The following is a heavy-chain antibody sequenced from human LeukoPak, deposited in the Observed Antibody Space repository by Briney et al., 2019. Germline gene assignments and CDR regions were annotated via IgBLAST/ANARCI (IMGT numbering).Heavy chain of an antibody. D-gene: IGHD5-18*01. CDR3: AREYSYGYDDWFDP. V-gene: IGHV3-23*01. Sequence: PGGSLRLSCAASGFTFSNHAMSWFRQAPGKGLELVSAISPPGGTTYFADSVKGRFNISRDNSKNTLYLQMNSLRAGDTAIYYCAREYSYGYDDWFDPWGQGTLVTVSS. J-gene: IGHJ5*02. CDR1: GFTFSNHA. CDR2: ISPPGGTT.